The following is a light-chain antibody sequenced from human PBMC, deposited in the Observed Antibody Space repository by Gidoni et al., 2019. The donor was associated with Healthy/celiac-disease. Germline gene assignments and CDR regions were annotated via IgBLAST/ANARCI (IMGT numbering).Light chain of an antibody. Sequence: DIQMTKSPSSLSASVGDRVNITCRASQSITSYFNWYQQKQGKAPKLLIYAASSLQSGVPSRFSGSGSGTDFTLTISILQPEDFATYYGQQSYSTPLTFGGGTKVEIK. CDR2: AAS. J-gene: IGKJ4*01. CDR1: QSITSY. V-gene: IGKV1-39*01. CDR3: QQSYSTPLT.